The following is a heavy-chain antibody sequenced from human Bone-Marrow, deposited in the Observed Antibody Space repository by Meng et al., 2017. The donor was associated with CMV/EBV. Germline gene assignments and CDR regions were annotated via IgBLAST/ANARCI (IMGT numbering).Heavy chain of an antibody. V-gene: IGHV3-48*03. D-gene: IGHD2-2*02. CDR2: ISSSGSTI. CDR3: ANGGPAAIVGYYYYGMDV. CDR1: GFTFSSYE. Sequence: GESLKISCAASGFTFSSYEMNWVRQAPGKGLEWVSYISSSGSTIYYADSVKGRFTISRDNAKNSLYLQMNSLRAEDTAVYYCANGGPAAIVGYYYYGMDVWGQGTTVTGYS. J-gene: IGHJ6*01.